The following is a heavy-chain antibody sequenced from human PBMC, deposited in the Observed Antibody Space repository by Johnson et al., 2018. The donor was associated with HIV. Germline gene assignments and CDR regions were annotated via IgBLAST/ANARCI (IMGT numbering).Heavy chain of an antibody. Sequence: VQLVESGGGWVKPGGSLRLSCAAHRFTFSDYYMSWIRQAPGKGLAWVSYISSSGSTIYYADSVKGRFTISRDNAKNALYLQTNSLRAEDTAVYYCARATVESAFDIWDQGTMVTVSS. D-gene: IGHD4-23*01. CDR1: RFTFSDYY. CDR3: ARATVESAFDI. J-gene: IGHJ3*02. CDR2: ISSSGSTI. V-gene: IGHV3-11*04.